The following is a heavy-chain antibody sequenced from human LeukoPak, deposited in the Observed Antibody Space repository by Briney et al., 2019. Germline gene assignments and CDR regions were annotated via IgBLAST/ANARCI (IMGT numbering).Heavy chain of an antibody. J-gene: IGHJ4*02. CDR3: ARVSRMTFDH. D-gene: IGHD2-21*02. CDR2: ISGSGNST. Sequence: PGGSLRLSCAVSGFTFSSYDMSWVRQAPGKGLEWVSAISGSGNSTYYADSVKGRFTISRDNSKNTLYLRMNSLRAEDTAIYYCARVSRMTFDHWGQGILVTVSS. CDR1: GFTFSSYD. V-gene: IGHV3-23*01.